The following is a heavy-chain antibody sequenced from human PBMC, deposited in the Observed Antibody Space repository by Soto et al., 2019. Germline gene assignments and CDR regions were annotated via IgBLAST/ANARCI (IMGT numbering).Heavy chain of an antibody. CDR3: ARTAVAPHLYFDL. J-gene: IGHJ2*01. Sequence: LQLQESGPGLVKPSETLSLTCTVSNGSISSRYYWGWLRQTPGKGLEWIASIYYVGSTYYSPSLESRVTISVDKSNNQFSLRLNSVTAADTAVYYCARTAVAPHLYFDLWGRGTLVT. CDR2: IYYVGST. V-gene: IGHV4-39*01. D-gene: IGHD6-19*01. CDR1: NGSISSRYY.